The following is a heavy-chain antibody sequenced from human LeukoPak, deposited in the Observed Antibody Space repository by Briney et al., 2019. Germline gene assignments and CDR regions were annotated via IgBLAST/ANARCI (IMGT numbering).Heavy chain of an antibody. CDR2: INHSGST. CDR3: ARVSILWFGESVDV. J-gene: IGHJ6*04. V-gene: IGHV4-34*01. CDR1: GGSLSGYY. D-gene: IGHD3-10*01. Sequence: SETLSLTCAVYGGSLSGYYWSWIRQPPGKGLEWIGEINHSGSTNYNPSLKSRVTISVDTSKNQFSLKLSSVTAADTAVYYCARVSILWFGESVDVWGKGTTVTVSS.